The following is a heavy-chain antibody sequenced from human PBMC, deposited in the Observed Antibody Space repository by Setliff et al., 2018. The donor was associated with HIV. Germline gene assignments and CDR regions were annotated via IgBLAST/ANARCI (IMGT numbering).Heavy chain of an antibody. J-gene: IGHJ5*02. CDR3: ARSYSYGYNWFDP. D-gene: IGHD5-18*01. Sequence: SETLSLTCTVSGYSISSGYYWGWIRQPPGKGLEWIGSIYHSGSTYYNPSLKSRVTISVDTSKNQFSLKLSSVTAADTAVYYCARSYSYGYNWFDPWGQGTLVTVSS. CDR2: IYHSGST. CDR1: GYSISSGYY. V-gene: IGHV4-38-2*02.